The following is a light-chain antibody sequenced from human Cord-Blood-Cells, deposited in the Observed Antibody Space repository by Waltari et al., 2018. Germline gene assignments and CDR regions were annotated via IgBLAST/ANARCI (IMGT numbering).Light chain of an antibody. V-gene: IGLV2-14*01. Sequence: QSALPHPASVSGSPGQPIPISCTGTSIHVGGYNYVPWYQQHPGKAPKLMIYDVSNRPSGVSNRFSGSKSGNTASLTISGLQAEDEADYYCSSYTSSSTPVVFGGGTKLTVL. J-gene: IGLJ2*01. CDR1: SIHVGGYNY. CDR2: DVS. CDR3: SSYTSSSTPVV.